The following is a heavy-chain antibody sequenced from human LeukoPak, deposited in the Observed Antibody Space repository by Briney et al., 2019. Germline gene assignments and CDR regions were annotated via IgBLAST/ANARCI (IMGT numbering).Heavy chain of an antibody. D-gene: IGHD5-12*01. CDR3: AKSLRSSALYYFDC. CDR1: GFTFSSYA. J-gene: IGHJ4*02. V-gene: IGHV3-23*01. Sequence: GGSLRLSCAASGFTFSSYAMTWVRQAPGKGLEWVSGISGSGGSTYYADSVKGRFTISRDNSKNTLYLQMNSLRVEDTAVYYCAKSLRSSALYYFDCWGQGTLVTVSS. CDR2: ISGSGGST.